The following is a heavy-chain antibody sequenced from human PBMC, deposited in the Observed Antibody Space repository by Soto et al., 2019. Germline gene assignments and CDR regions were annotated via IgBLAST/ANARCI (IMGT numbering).Heavy chain of an antibody. J-gene: IGHJ4*02. CDR3: VREGCSGGSCYSGYNLGIDY. CDR2: IFYSGST. D-gene: IGHD2-15*01. CDR1: RASVGSTYYN. Sequence: SETMSLTCTVSRASVGSTYYNWTWIRQPPGKGLEWIGYIFYSGSTSYNPPLESRVTISADTSKDQFSLKLRSVTAADTAVYDCVREGCSGGSCYSGYNLGIDYWGPGILVTVSS. V-gene: IGHV4-61*01.